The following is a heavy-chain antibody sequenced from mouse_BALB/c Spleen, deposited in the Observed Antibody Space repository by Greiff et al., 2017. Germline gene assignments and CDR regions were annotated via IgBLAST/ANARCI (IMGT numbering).Heavy chain of an antibody. Sequence: QVTLKVSGPGILQPSQTLSLTCSFSGFSLSTSGMGVGWIRQPSGKGLEWLAHIGWDDDKRYNPALKSRLTISKDTSSNQVFLKIASVDTADTATYYCAQGGYYGNYESAMDYWGQGTSVTVSS. V-gene: IGHV8-8*01. D-gene: IGHD2-1*01. J-gene: IGHJ4*01. CDR2: IGWDDDK. CDR1: GFSLSTSGMG. CDR3: AQGGYYGNYESAMDY.